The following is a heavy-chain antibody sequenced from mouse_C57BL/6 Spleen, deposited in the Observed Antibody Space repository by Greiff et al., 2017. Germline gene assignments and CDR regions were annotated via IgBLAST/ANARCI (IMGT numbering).Heavy chain of an antibody. CDR2: INPSSGYT. V-gene: IGHV1-4*01. D-gene: IGHD2-1*01. CDR3: ARGDYGNY. J-gene: IGHJ2*01. Sequence: VKLMESGAELARPGASVKMSCKASGYTFTSYTMHWVKQRPGQGLEWIGYINPSSGYTKYNQKFKDKATLTADKSSSTAYMQLSSLTSEDSAVYYCARGDYGNYWGQGTTLTVSS. CDR1: GYTFTSYT.